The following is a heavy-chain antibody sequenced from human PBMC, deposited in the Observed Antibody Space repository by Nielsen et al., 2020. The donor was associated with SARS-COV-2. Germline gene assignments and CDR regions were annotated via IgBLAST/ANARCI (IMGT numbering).Heavy chain of an antibody. CDR2: INHSGST. CDR3: ARQEVSIAVAGLDFDY. J-gene: IGHJ4*02. CDR1: GGSFSGYY. D-gene: IGHD6-19*01. Sequence: SETLSLTCAVYGGSFSGYYWSWIRQPPGKGLEWIGEINHSGSTNYNPSLKSRVTISVDTSKNQFSLKLSSVTAADTAVYYCARQEVSIAVAGLDFDYWGQGTLVTVSS. V-gene: IGHV4-34*01.